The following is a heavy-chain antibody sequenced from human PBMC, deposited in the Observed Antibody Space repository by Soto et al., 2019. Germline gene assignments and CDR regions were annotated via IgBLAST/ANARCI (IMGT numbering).Heavy chain of an antibody. V-gene: IGHV4-4*02. CDR1: GDSVSSPYY. D-gene: IGHD6-19*01. CDR3: ARSAGWYAIHA. CDR2: VFHTGTT. J-gene: IGHJ5*02. Sequence: QVQLQESGPGLVKPSGTLSLTCAVSGDSVSSPYYWCWVRQSPGKGLEWIGEVFHTGTTSYNPSLRSRVTISMAKPINQFSLDLSSVTAAATAVYYCARSAGWYAIHAWGPGTRVIVSS.